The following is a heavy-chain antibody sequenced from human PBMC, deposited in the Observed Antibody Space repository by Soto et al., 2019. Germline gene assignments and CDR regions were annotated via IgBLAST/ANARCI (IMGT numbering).Heavy chain of an antibody. Sequence: SVKVSCKASGGTFSSYAISWVRQAPGQGLEWMGGIIPIFGTANYAQKFQGRVMITADESTSTAYMELSSLRSEDTAVYYCARDIQWFGEFPLHGMDVWGQGTTVTVSS. CDR3: ARDIQWFGEFPLHGMDV. J-gene: IGHJ6*02. V-gene: IGHV1-69*13. CDR1: GGTFSSYA. D-gene: IGHD3-10*01. CDR2: IIPIFGTA.